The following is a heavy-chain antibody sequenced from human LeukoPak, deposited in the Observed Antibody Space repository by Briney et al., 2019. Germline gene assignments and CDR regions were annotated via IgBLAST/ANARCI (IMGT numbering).Heavy chain of an antibody. D-gene: IGHD6-19*01. CDR3: ARERTSGWDAFDF. CDR2: ISSSGSTI. V-gene: IGHV3-48*03. Sequence: QPGGSLRLSCAASGFTFSSYEMDWVRQAPGKGLEWVSYISSSGSTIYYADSVKGRFTISRDNAKDSLYLQMNSLRAEDTAVYYCARERTSGWDAFDFWGQGTLVTVSS. J-gene: IGHJ4*02. CDR1: GFTFSSYE.